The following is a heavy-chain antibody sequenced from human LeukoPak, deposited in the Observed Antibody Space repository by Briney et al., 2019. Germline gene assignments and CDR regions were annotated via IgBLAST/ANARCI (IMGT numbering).Heavy chain of an antibody. CDR1: GFTFSSYS. CDR2: ISSSSNTI. Sequence: GGSLRLSCAASGFTFSSYSMNWVRQAPGKGLEWVSYISSSSNTIYYADSVKGRFTISRDNAKNSLYLQMNSLRDEDTAVYYCAREVFGVVQNWFDPWGQGTLVTVSS. CDR3: AREVFGVVQNWFDP. V-gene: IGHV3-48*02. J-gene: IGHJ5*02. D-gene: IGHD3-3*01.